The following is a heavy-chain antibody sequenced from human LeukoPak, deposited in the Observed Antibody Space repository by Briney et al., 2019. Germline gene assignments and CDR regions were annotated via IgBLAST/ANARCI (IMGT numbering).Heavy chain of an antibody. Sequence: AGGSLRLSCAASGFTFSRHWMSWVRQAPGKGLEWVANVKQDGSEEFYVDSVKGRFTISRDNAKNSLYLQMNSLRAEDTAVYYCAKASCSTSCPSDYWGQGTLVTVSS. CDR1: GFTFSRHW. J-gene: IGHJ4*02. V-gene: IGHV3-7*03. D-gene: IGHD2-2*01. CDR3: AKASCSTSCPSDY. CDR2: VKQDGSEE.